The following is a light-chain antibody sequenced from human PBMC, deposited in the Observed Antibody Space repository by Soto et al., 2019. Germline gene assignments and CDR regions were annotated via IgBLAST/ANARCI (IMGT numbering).Light chain of an antibody. V-gene: IGLV1-47*01. CDR1: SSNIGSNY. J-gene: IGLJ2*01. Sequence: QSVLTQSRSASGTPGQRVTISCSGSSSNIGSNYVYWYQQLPGTAPKLLIYRNNQRPSGVPDRFSGSKSGTSASLAISGLRSEDEADYYCAAWDDSLSGPVFGGGTKLTVL. CDR2: RNN. CDR3: AAWDDSLSGPV.